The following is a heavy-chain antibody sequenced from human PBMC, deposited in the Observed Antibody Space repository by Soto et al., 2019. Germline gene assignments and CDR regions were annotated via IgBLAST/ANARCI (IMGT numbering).Heavy chain of an antibody. CDR2: ISGSGGNT. J-gene: IGHJ2*01. CDR1: GFTFSSYA. Sequence: EVQLLESGGGLVQPGGSLRLSCAASGFTFSSYAMSWVRQAPGKGLEWVSAISGSGGNTYYADSVKGRFTISRDNSKNTLYLQMNSLRAEDTAVYYCANLARQGWYFDLWGRGTLVTVSS. CDR3: ANLARQGWYFDL. V-gene: IGHV3-23*01.